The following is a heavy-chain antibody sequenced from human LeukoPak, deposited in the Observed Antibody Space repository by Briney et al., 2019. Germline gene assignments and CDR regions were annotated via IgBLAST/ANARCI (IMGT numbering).Heavy chain of an antibody. CDR3: ARDIIAVAGTGWAFDI. V-gene: IGHV3-7*01. D-gene: IGHD6-19*01. J-gene: IGHJ3*02. CDR2: IKQDGSEK. Sequence: GGSLRLSCAASGFTFSSYWMSWVRQAPGKGLEWVANIKQDGSEKYYVDSVKGRFTISRDNAKNSLYLQMNSLRAEDTAVYYCARDIIAVAGTGWAFDIWGQGTMVTVSS. CDR1: GFTFSSYW.